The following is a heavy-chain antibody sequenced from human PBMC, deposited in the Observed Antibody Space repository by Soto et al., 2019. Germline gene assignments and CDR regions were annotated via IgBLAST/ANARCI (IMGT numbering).Heavy chain of an antibody. CDR1: GFTFSSYG. V-gene: IGHV3-30*18. CDR2: ISYDGSHK. CDR3: VKDGSSGWPYYYGLDV. Sequence: QVQLVESGGGVVQPGRSLRLSCAASGFTFSSYGMHWVRQAPGKGLEWVAVISYDGSHKYHADSVKGRFTISRDNSKNTLYLQMSSLRAEDTAVYYCVKDGSSGWPYYYGLDVW. D-gene: IGHD6-19*01. J-gene: IGHJ6*01.